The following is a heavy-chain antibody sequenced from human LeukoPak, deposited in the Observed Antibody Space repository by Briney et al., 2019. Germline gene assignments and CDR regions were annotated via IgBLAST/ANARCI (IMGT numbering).Heavy chain of an antibody. CDR1: GGSFSGYY. D-gene: IGHD2-2*01. J-gene: IGHJ4*02. CDR2: INHSGST. CDR3: ARGGAGYCSSTSCYSDY. Sequence: SETLSLTCAVYGGSFSGYYWSWIRQPPGKGLEWIGEINHSGSTNYNPSLKSRVTISVDTSKNQFSLKLSSVTAADTAVYYCARGGAGYCSSTSCYSDYWGQGTLVTVSS. V-gene: IGHV4-34*01.